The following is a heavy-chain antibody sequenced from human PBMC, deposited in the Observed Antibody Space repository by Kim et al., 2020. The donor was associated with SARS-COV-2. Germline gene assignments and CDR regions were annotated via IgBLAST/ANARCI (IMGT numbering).Heavy chain of an antibody. Sequence: SETLSLTCTVSGGSISSGGYYWSWIRQHPGKGLEWIGYIYYSGSTYYNPSLKSRVTISVDTSKNQFSLKLSSVTAADTAVYYCARGVYYYDSSGYRAYYFDYWGQGTLVTVSS. J-gene: IGHJ4*02. D-gene: IGHD3-22*01. V-gene: IGHV4-31*03. CDR3: ARGVYYYDSSGYRAYYFDY. CDR2: IYYSGST. CDR1: GGSISSGGYY.